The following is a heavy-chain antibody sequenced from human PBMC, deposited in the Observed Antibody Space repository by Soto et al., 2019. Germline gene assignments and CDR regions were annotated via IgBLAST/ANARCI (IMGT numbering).Heavy chain of an antibody. J-gene: IGHJ4*02. CDR2: ISPLFSTT. CDR1: GDLFNNYA. D-gene: IGHD2-2*01. V-gene: IGHV1-69*01. CDR3: AASSSVSAPGYFKF. Sequence: QVQLVQSGAEVKEPGSSVKVSCKATGDLFNNYAFNWVRQAPGQGLAWLGRISPLFSTTNYAQKFQGRVPISADELTTIVYLEVNNLESEHTSMYYSAASSSVSAPGYFKFWGQGTLVTVSP.